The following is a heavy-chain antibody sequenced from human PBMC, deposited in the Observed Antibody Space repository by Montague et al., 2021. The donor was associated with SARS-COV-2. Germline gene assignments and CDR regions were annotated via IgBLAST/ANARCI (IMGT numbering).Heavy chain of an antibody. D-gene: IGHD2-8*01. CDR1: GGSVSSDTHN. CDR3: ARVPNGRHDN. V-gene: IGHV4-39*01. CDR2: NFYKGNT. Sequence: SETLSLTCTVSGGSVSSDTHNWAWIRQPPGKGLEWIASNFYKGNTYYNPSLRSRFTISINTSKNQFFLRVASVTAADTAVYYCARVPNGRHDNWGPGALVTVSS. J-gene: IGHJ4*02.